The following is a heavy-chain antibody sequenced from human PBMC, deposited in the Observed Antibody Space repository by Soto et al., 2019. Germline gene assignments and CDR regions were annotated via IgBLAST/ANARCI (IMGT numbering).Heavy chain of an antibody. D-gene: IGHD6-19*01. CDR3: ARLSSSGWPIDS. Sequence: KASETLSLTCTVSGGSISSGGYYWNWIRQHPGKGLEWIGYTYYSENTNYNPSLNSRITISADTSKNQFSLKLSSVTAADTAVYYCARLSSSGWPIDSWGQGTLVTVSS. J-gene: IGHJ4*02. CDR1: GGSISSGGYY. V-gene: IGHV4-31*03. CDR2: TYYSENT.